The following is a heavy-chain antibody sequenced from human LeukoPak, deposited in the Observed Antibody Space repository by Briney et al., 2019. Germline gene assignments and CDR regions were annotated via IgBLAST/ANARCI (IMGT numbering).Heavy chain of an antibody. V-gene: IGHV3-21*01. CDR3: ARVGVVAATD. D-gene: IGHD2-15*01. CDR2: SSISSSYI. J-gene: IGHJ4*02. Sequence: KTGGSLRLTCAASGFTFSSYSMNWVRQAPGKGLEWVSSSSISSSYIYYADSVKGRFTISRDNAKNSLYLQMNSLRAEDTAVYYCARVGVVAATDWGQGTLVTVSS. CDR1: GFTFSSYS.